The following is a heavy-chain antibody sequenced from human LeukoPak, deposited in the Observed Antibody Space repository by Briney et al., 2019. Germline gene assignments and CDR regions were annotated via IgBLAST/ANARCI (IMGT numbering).Heavy chain of an antibody. Sequence: GASVKVSCKASGYTFNNYGISWVRQTPGQGLEWMGWVTSYNGVTNYAQKFQGRVTMSTDTSTSTAYMELRSLRFDDTAIYYCAKDWHILTGRNCFDPWGQGTLVTVSS. CDR2: VTSYNGVT. J-gene: IGHJ5*02. D-gene: IGHD3-9*01. CDR3: AKDWHILTGRNCFDP. V-gene: IGHV1-18*01. CDR1: GYTFNNYG.